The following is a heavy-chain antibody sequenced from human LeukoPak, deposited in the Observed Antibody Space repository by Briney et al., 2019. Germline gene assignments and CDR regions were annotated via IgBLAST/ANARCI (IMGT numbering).Heavy chain of an antibody. J-gene: IGHJ4*02. Sequence: SETLSLTCTVSGGSISSYYWSWIRQPPGKGLEWIGYIYYSGSTNYNPSLKSRVTISVDTSKNQFSLKLSSVTAADTAVYYCASYPVSGSYYDYWGQGTLVPVSS. CDR3: ASYPVSGSYYDY. CDR1: GGSISSYY. D-gene: IGHD1-26*01. V-gene: IGHV4-59*08. CDR2: IYYSGST.